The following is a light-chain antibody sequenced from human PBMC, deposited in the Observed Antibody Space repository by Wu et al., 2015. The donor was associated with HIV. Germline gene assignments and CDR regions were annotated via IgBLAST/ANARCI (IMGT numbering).Light chain of an antibody. V-gene: IGKV1-13*02. CDR2: DAS. J-gene: IGKJ2*03. Sequence: AIQLTQSPSSLSASVGDRVTITCRASQGISSALAWYQQKPGKAPKLLIYDASSLESGVPSRFSGSGSGTDFTLTISSLQPEDFATYYCQQSYGTPPYSFGLGTELEIK. CDR1: QGISSA. CDR3: QQSYGTPPYS.